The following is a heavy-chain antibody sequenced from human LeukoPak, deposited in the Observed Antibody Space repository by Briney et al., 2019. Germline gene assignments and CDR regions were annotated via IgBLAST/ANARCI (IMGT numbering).Heavy chain of an antibody. CDR1: GYTFTSYA. J-gene: IGHJ3*02. Sequence: ASVKVSCKASGYTFTSYAMHWVRQAPGQRLEWMGWINAGNGNTKYSQKFQGRVTITRDTSASTAYMELSSLRSEDTAVYYCARQLLWFGEPSIGDAFDIWGQGTMVTVSS. CDR3: ARQLLWFGEPSIGDAFDI. V-gene: IGHV1-3*01. CDR2: INAGNGNT. D-gene: IGHD3-10*01.